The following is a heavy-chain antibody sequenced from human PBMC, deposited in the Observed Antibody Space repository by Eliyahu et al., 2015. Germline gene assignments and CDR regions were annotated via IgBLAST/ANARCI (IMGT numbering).Heavy chain of an antibody. CDR3: ARDNAPRGRYDFWSGYYDY. D-gene: IGHD3-3*01. J-gene: IGHJ4*02. Sequence: QVQLQESGPGLVKPSQTLSLTCTVSGGSISSGGYYWSWIRQHPGKGLEWIGYIYYSGSTYYNPSLKSRVTISVDTSKNQFSLKLSSVTAADTAVYYCARDNAPRGRYDFWSGYYDYWGQGTLVTVSS. CDR2: IYYSGST. CDR1: GGSISSGGYY. V-gene: IGHV4-31*03.